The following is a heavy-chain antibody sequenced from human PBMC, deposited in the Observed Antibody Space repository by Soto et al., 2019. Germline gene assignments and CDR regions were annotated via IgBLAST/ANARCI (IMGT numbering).Heavy chain of an antibody. J-gene: IGHJ4*02. Sequence: SVKVSCKASGGTFSSYTMSWVRQAPGQGLEWMGGIIPIFGTTTYAHKFQGRVTITADESTSTVYMELSSLRGEDTAVYYCARGLYGSGGEDYWGQGTLVTVSS. V-gene: IGHV1-69*13. D-gene: IGHD3-10*01. CDR1: GGTFSSYT. CDR2: IIPIFGTT. CDR3: ARGLYGSGGEDY.